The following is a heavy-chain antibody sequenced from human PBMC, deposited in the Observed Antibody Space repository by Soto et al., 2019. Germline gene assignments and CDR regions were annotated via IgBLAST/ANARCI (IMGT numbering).Heavy chain of an antibody. CDR3: ASTRSSSWPTYYFDY. CDR1: GYTFTSYA. V-gene: IGHV1-3*01. J-gene: IGHJ4*02. Sequence: EASVKVSCKASGYTFTSYAMHWVRQAPGQRLEWMGWINAGNGNTKYSQKFQGRVTITRDTSTSTAYMELSSLRSEDTAVYYCASTRSSSWPTYYFDYWGQGTLVTVSS. CDR2: INAGNGNT. D-gene: IGHD6-13*01.